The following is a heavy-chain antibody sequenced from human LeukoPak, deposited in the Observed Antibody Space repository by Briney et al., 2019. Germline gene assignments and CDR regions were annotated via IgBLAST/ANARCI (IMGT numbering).Heavy chain of an antibody. CDR1: GYTFTGYY. CDR3: ARDGRTGYQGAFDI. CDR2: INPNSGGT. V-gene: IGHV1-2*02. J-gene: IGHJ3*02. Sequence: ASVKVSCKASGYTFTGYYMHWVRQAPGQGLEWMGWINPNSGGTNYAQKFQGRVTMTRDTSISTAYMELSRLRSDDTAVYYCARDGRTGYQGAFDIWAKGQWSPSLQ. D-gene: IGHD1-14*01.